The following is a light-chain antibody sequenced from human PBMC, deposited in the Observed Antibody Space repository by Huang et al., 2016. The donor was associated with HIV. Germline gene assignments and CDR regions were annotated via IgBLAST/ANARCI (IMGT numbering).Light chain of an antibody. CDR1: QSVSSGY. J-gene: IGKJ5*01. CDR3: QQYGNSPGVT. CDR2: GTS. Sequence: EIVLTQSPGTLSLSPGERATLSCRASQSVSSGYLAWYQQKPGQAPRLLIYGTSSRATGIPGRFSGSGSGTNFALTISRLEPEDCAVYYCQQYGNSPGVTFGQGTRLEMK. V-gene: IGKV3-20*01.